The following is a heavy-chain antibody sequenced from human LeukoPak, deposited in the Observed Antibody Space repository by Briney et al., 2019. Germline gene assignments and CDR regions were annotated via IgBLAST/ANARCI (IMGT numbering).Heavy chain of an antibody. CDR3: ARLWFGELLISGAFDI. CDR1: GGTFSSYA. Sequence: SVKVSCKASGGTFSSYAISWVRQAPGQGLEWMGGIIPIFGTANYAQKFQGRVTITADESTSTAYMELSSLRSEDTAVYYCARLWFGELLISGAFDIWGQGTVVTVSS. V-gene: IGHV1-69*13. D-gene: IGHD3-10*01. J-gene: IGHJ3*02. CDR2: IIPIFGTA.